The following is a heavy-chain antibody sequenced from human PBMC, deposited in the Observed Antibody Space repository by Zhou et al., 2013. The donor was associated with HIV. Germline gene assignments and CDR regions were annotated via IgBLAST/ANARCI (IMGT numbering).Heavy chain of an antibody. CDR2: ISSSNAKT. CDR1: GYSFTSYG. Sequence: QVQLVQSGAEVKKPGASVKVSCKASGYSFTSYGFSWVRQAPGQGLEWMGWISSSNAKTHYAQKFQDRVIMTTDTSTSTAYMEVRRLRSEDTAIYYCAREKSSLGEFDYWGQGTLVTVSS. V-gene: IGHV1-18*01. D-gene: IGHD3-10*01. J-gene: IGHJ4*02. CDR3: AREKSSLGEFDY.